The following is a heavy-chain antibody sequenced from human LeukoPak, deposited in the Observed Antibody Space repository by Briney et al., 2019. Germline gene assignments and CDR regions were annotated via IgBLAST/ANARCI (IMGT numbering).Heavy chain of an antibody. CDR2: ISAYNGNT. Sequence: ASVKVSCKASGYTFTSYGISWVRQAPGQGLEWMGWISAYNGNTSYAQKLQGRVTMTTDTSTSTAYMELRSLRSDDTAVYYCARVGEYYDFWSGYSSPLYYFDYWGQGTLVTVSS. D-gene: IGHD3-3*01. CDR1: GYTFTSYG. V-gene: IGHV1-18*01. CDR3: ARVGEYYDFWSGYSSPLYYFDY. J-gene: IGHJ4*02.